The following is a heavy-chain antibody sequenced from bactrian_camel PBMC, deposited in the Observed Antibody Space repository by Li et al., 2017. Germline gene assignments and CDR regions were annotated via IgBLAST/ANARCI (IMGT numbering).Heavy chain of an antibody. D-gene: IGHD2*01. J-gene: IGHJ4*01. Sequence: HVQLVESGGGSVQAGGSLRLSCTRSGFTFDDSDMAWYRQGPGNECELVSSINTRGITYYADSVKGRFTISQDNAKNTVYLQMSSLIPEDTAMYYCRVEWYECREGSWRGQGGNYWGQGTQVTV. CDR2: INTRGIT. V-gene: IGHV3S63*01. CDR1: GFTFDDSD. CDR3: RVEWYECREGSWRGQGGNY.